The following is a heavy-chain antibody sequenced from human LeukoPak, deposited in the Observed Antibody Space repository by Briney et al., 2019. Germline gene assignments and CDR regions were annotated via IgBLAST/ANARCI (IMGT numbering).Heavy chain of an antibody. Sequence: PGWSLRLSCAASGFTFSSYAMSWVRQAPGKGLEWVSAISGSGGSTYYADSVKGRFTISRDNAKNTLYLHMNSLRAEDTAVYYCARDPVRGSWHTDPFDYWGQGTLVTVSS. CDR3: ARDPVRGSWHTDPFDY. CDR1: GFTFSSYA. D-gene: IGHD6-13*01. J-gene: IGHJ4*02. CDR2: ISGSGGST. V-gene: IGHV3-23*01.